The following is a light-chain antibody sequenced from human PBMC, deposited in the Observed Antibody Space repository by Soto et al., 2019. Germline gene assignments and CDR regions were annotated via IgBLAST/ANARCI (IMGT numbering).Light chain of an antibody. CDR2: GNS. J-gene: IGLJ2*01. V-gene: IGLV1-40*01. Sequence: QSVLTQPPSVSGAPGQRVTISCTGSSSNIGAGYDVHWYQQLPGTAPKLLIYGNSNRPSRVPDRFSGSKSGTSAALAITGVLAEDDADDYCHSSYSSRGGYVVFGGGTKLTVL. CDR1: SSNIGAGYD. CDR3: HSSYSSRGGYVV.